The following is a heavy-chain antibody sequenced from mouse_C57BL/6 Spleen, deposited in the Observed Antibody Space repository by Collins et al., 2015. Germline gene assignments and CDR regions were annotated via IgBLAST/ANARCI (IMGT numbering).Heavy chain of an antibody. Sequence: RASVKISCKASGYTFTDYYMNWVKQSHGKSLEWIGDINPNNGGTSYNQKFKGKATLTVDKSSSTAYMELRSLTSEDSAVYYCAKGRFYDYDWYFDVWGTGTTVTVSS. V-gene: IGHV1-26*01. CDR1: GYTFTDYY. CDR3: AKGRFYDYDWYFDV. CDR2: INPNNGGT. J-gene: IGHJ1*03. D-gene: IGHD2-4*01.